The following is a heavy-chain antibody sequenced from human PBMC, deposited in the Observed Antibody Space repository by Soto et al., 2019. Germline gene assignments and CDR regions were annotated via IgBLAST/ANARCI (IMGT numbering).Heavy chain of an antibody. D-gene: IGHD1-1*01. CDR1: GFTVSSNY. Sequence: GGSLRLSCAPSGFTVSSNYMTWVRQAPGRGLEWVSLIYPGGDTFFADSVKGRFTLSRDNSKNTLYLQMNSLRAEDTAMYYRTRPTWRPSEQPNYYYFDMDVWSQGTTVTVSS. J-gene: IGHJ6*02. CDR2: IYPGGDT. CDR3: TRPTWRPSEQPNYYYFDMDV. V-gene: IGHV3-53*01.